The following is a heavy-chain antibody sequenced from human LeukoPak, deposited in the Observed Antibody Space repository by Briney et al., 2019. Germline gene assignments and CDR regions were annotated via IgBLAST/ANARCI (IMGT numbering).Heavy chain of an antibody. J-gene: IGHJ4*02. CDR2: ISSSSSYI. CDR3: ARIVGVGYFDY. Sequence: GGSLRLSCAASGFTFSSYSMNWVHQAPGEGLEWVSSISSSSSYIYYADSVKGRFTISRDNAKNSLYLQMNSLRAEDTAVYYCARIVGVGYFDYWGQGTLVTVSS. V-gene: IGHV3-21*01. D-gene: IGHD2-15*01. CDR1: GFTFSSYS.